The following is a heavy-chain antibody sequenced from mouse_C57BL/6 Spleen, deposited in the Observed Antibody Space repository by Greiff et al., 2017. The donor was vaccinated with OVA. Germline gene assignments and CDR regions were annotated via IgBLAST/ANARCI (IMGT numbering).Heavy chain of an antibody. Sequence: QVQLQQPGAELVKPGASVKLSCKASGYTFTSYWMHWVKQRPGRGLEWIGRIDPNSGGTKYNEKFKSKATLTVEKLSSTAYMQLSSLTSEDSAVYYCAREDYCGSTLYYFDYWGQGTTLTVSS. D-gene: IGHD1-1*01. CDR2: IDPNSGGT. J-gene: IGHJ2*01. CDR1: GYTFTSYW. V-gene: IGHV1-72*01. CDR3: AREDYCGSTLYYFDY.